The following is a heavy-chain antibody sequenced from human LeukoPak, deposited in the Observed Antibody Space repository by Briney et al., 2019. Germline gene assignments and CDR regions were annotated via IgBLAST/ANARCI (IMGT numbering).Heavy chain of an antibody. Sequence: SETLSLTCAVYGASFSGYYWSWIRQPPGKGLEWIGEINHSGSTNYNPSLKSRVTISVDTSKTQFSLKLSSVTAADTAVYYCAREGRYRYGYNEYHLYMDIWGKGTTVTVSS. CDR3: AREGRYRYGYNEYHLYMDI. CDR2: INHSGST. D-gene: IGHD5-18*01. CDR1: GASFSGYY. V-gene: IGHV4-34*01. J-gene: IGHJ6*03.